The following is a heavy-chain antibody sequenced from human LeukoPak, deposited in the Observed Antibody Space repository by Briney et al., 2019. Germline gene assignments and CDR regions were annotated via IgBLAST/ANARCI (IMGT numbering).Heavy chain of an antibody. CDR2: ISGSGGST. CDR3: AKDEGMVVSHFDY. Sequence: ETLSLTCAVYGGSFSGYYWSWIRQPPGKGLEWVSAISGSGGSTYYADSVKGRFTISRDNSKNTLYLQMNSLRAEDTAVYYCAKDEGMVVSHFDYWGQGTLVTVSS. D-gene: IGHD2-15*01. CDR1: GGSFSGYY. J-gene: IGHJ4*02. V-gene: IGHV3-23*01.